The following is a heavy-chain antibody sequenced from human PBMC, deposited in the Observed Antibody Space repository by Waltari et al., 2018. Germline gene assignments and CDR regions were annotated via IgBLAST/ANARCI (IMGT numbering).Heavy chain of an antibody. V-gene: IGHV3-7*01. CDR3: ARDSGYSGYNSYSFDY. D-gene: IGHD5-12*01. CDR1: GFTFSSYW. Sequence: EVQLVESGGGLVQPGGSLRLSCAASGFTFSSYWMTWVRKVPGKGLEVVANIKQDGSVKYYVDSVRGRFTISRDNAKNSLYLQMNILRAEDTAVYYCARDSGYSGYNSYSFDYWGQGTLVTVSS. CDR2: IKQDGSVK. J-gene: IGHJ4*02.